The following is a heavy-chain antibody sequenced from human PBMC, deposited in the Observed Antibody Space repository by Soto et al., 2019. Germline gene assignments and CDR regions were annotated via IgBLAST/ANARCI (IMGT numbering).Heavy chain of an antibody. CDR1: GFTFTSSA. J-gene: IGHJ6*02. CDR2: IVVGSGHT. D-gene: IGHD6-13*01. CDR3: AATIIAAPGTCCYYCLDV. Sequence: SVKVSCKDSGFTFTSSAVQWVRQARGQRLEWIAWIVVGSGHTDYAQKFQERVTITRDMSTNTAYMELSSLRSEDTAVYYCAATIIAAPGTCCYYCLDVWGQGTTVTVSS. V-gene: IGHV1-58*01.